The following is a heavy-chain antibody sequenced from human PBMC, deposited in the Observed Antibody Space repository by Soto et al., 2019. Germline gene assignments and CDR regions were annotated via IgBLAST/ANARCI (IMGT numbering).Heavy chain of an antibody. CDR3: ARDSIVVVPAARLGGFDP. CDR1: GGTFSSYA. V-gene: IGHV1-46*01. Sequence: GASVKVSCKASGGTFSSYAISWVRQAPGQGLEWMGIINPSGGSTSYAQKFQGRVTITRDTSASTAYMELSSLRSEDTAVYYCARDSIVVVPAARLGGFDPWGQGTLVTVSS. J-gene: IGHJ5*02. D-gene: IGHD2-2*01. CDR2: INPSGGST.